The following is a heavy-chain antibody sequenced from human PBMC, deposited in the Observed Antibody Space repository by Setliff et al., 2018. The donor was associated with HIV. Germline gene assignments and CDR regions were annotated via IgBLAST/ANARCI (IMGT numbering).Heavy chain of an antibody. CDR1: GGSIKSSSDY. Sequence: PSETLSLTCTVSGGSIKSSSDYWGWIRQPPGKGLEWIGTIYYSGSTYYNPSLKSRVTISVDTSKNQFSLKLSFVTAADTTVYYCARHSGLGGYYSPFDYWGPGTLVT. CDR3: ARHSGLGGYYSPFDY. CDR2: IYYSGST. J-gene: IGHJ4*02. V-gene: IGHV4-39*01. D-gene: IGHD3-22*01.